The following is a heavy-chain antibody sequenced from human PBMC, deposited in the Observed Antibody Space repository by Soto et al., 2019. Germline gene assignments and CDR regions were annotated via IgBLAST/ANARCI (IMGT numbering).Heavy chain of an antibody. CDR2: IDWEDTK. J-gene: IGHJ6*02. Sequence: SGPTLVNPTQTLTLTCTVSGFSLSGSGMRVTWIRQPPGKALEWLARIDWEDTKLYSTSLKTRLTISKDTSKNQVVLTMTNVDRADTGTYYCARAFYGMDVWGQGTTVTGSS. V-gene: IGHV2-70*04. CDR3: ARAFYGMDV. CDR1: GFSLSGSGMR.